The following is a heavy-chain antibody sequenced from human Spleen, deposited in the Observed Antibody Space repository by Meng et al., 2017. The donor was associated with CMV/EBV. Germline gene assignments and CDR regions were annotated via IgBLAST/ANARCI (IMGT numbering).Heavy chain of an antibody. J-gene: IGHJ4*02. Sequence: GESLKISCSASGFSFSEYGMHWVRQTPGKGLEWVAFIRMDESDKFYIDSVKGRFTISRDNAKNSLYLQMNSLRAEDTAVYYCARENSIVVVPAAIGYWGQGTLVTVSS. CDR2: IRMDESDK. CDR1: GFSFSEYG. D-gene: IGHD2-2*02. CDR3: ARENSIVVVPAAIGY. V-gene: IGHV3-30*02.